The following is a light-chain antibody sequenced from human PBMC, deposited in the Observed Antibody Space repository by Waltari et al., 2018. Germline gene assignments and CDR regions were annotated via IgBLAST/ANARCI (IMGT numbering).Light chain of an antibody. CDR3: SSFAGSSQML. J-gene: IGLJ2*01. V-gene: IGLV2-8*01. CDR1: SSDVGGFDY. Sequence: QSALTQPPSASGSPGQSVTISCTGTSSDVGGFDYVPWYQQPPGKVPRLMIYEVSKRPSGVPDRFSGSKSGNTASLTVSGLQVEDEADYYCSSFAGSSQMLFGGGTKLTVL. CDR2: EVS.